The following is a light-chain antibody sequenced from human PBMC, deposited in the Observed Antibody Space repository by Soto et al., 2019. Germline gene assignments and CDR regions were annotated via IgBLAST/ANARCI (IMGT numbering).Light chain of an antibody. CDR1: QSVSRD. V-gene: IGKV3D-15*01. Sequence: EIVMTQSPATLSVSPGERATLSCRASQSVSRDLAWYQQKPGQAPRLLIYDISTRATGIPTRFSGSGSGTEFTLTISSLQSEDFAVYYCQQYNDWLLTFGGGTKVDIK. CDR2: DIS. J-gene: IGKJ4*01. CDR3: QQYNDWLLT.